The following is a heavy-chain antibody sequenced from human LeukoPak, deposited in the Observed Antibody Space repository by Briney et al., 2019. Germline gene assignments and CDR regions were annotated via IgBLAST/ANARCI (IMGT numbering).Heavy chain of an antibody. Sequence: PGGSLRLSCTASGFTFNHAYMTWVRQAPGKGLEWVGRIKSKSYGGTADYAAPVKGRFTVSRDDSKNTMFLQMHSLSIEDTAVYYCTTDDFRGVWGQGTLVTVSS. D-gene: IGHD3-10*01. CDR1: GFTFNHAY. CDR3: TTDDFRGV. CDR2: IKSKSYGGTA. J-gene: IGHJ4*02. V-gene: IGHV3-15*01.